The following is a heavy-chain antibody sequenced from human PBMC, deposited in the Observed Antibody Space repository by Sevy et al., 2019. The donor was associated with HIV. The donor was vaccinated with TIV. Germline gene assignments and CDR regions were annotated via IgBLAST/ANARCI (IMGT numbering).Heavy chain of an antibody. CDR3: VKGLGMVQGALLSDDT. CDR1: GFNLSAYG. V-gene: IGHV3-30*02. Sequence: GGSLRLSCAASGFNLSAYGMHWVRQAPGKGLESVTFIRYDGSTRYYADSVKGRFTISRDNLRSTLYLEMNSLRAEDTAVYYCVKGLGMVQGALLSDDTWGQGTMVTVSS. D-gene: IGHD3-10*01. CDR2: IRYDGSTR. J-gene: IGHJ3*02.